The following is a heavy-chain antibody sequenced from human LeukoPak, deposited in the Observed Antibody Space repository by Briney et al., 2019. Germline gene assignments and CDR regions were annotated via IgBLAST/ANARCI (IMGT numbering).Heavy chain of an antibody. CDR2: ISGGGGST. CDR3: APTFFGVAQPAWFYYYYMDV. CDR1: GFTFSSYA. J-gene: IGHJ6*03. V-gene: IGHV3-23*01. Sequence: GGSLRLSCAASGFTFSSYAMSWVRQAAGKGLEWVSGISGGGGSTYQADSVKGRFTISRDNSKNTLYLQMNSLRAEDTAVYYCAPTFFGVAQPAWFYYYYMDVWGKGTTVTVSS. D-gene: IGHD3-16*01.